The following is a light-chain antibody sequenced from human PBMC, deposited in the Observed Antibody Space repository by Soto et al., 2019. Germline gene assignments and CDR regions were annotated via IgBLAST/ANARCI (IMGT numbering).Light chain of an antibody. CDR3: QQYNNWPLT. CDR2: GAS. J-gene: IGKJ4*01. V-gene: IGKV3-15*01. CDR1: QSVSSD. Sequence: DTFMTQSPATLSVSPGERATLSCRASQSVSSDLAWYRLKRGQPPRQLIYGASTRATGIPPRFSGSGSGTEFTLTISSPQSEDFALYHCQQYNNWPLTFGGGTMVEI.